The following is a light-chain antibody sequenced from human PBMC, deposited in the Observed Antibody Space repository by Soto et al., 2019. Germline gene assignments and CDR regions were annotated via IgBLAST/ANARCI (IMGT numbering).Light chain of an antibody. Sequence: EIVMTQSPATLSVSPWERSTLSCSAIQSGSSNLAWYQQKPGQAPRILIYGASTRSTGIPARFSGSGSGTDLTLTISSLRAEDFAVDYGKQYNSWPPRGRTFGQGTKVEIK. CDR1: QSGSSN. V-gene: IGKV3-15*01. CDR2: GAS. CDR3: KQYNSWPPRGRT. J-gene: IGKJ1*01.